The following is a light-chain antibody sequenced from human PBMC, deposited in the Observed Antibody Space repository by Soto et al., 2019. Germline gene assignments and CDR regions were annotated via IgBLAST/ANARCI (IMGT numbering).Light chain of an antibody. Sequence: EIVLTQSPGTLSLSPGERATLSCRASQSVSNNYLAWYQQKPGQAPRFLMYGASSRAIGTPDRFSGSGAGTDFTLTISILEPEDYAVYYCQQYGSSPVSFGPGTKVDIK. CDR1: QSVSNNY. CDR3: QQYGSSPVS. V-gene: IGKV3-20*01. J-gene: IGKJ3*01. CDR2: GAS.